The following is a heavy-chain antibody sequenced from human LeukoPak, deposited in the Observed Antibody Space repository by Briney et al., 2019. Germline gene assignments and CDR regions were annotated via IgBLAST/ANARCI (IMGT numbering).Heavy chain of an antibody. CDR1: GGSISSYY. CDR2: VYVTGNT. Sequence: SETLSLTCTVSGGSISSYYWSWIRQPPGKGLEWIGYVYVTGNTNYNPSLKSRVTISMDTSKNQFSLKVTSVTAGDTAVYYCARHPFSSPFDYWGQGTLVAVSS. CDR3: ARHPFSSPFDY. D-gene: IGHD2/OR15-2a*01. V-gene: IGHV4-59*08. J-gene: IGHJ4*02.